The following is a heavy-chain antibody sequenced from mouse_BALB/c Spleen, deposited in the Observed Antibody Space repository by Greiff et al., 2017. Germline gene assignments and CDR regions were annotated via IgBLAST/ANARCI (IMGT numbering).Heavy chain of an antibody. Sequence: LVKTGASVKISCKASGYSFTGYSMPWVKQSHGKSLEWIGYISCYNGATSYNQKFKGKATFTVDTSSSTAYMQFNSLTSEDSAVYYCARVDGNYYAMDYWGQGTSVTVSS. CDR2: ISCYNGAT. CDR1: GYSFTGYS. CDR3: ARVDGNYYAMDY. D-gene: IGHD2-1*01. J-gene: IGHJ4*01. V-gene: IGHV1S34*01.